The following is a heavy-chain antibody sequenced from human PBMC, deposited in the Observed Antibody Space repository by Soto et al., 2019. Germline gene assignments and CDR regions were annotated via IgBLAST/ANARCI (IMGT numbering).Heavy chain of an antibody. V-gene: IGHV4-34*01. CDR1: GGSFSGYY. J-gene: IGHJ4*02. Sequence: PSETLSLTCAVYGGSFSGYYWSWIRQPPGKGLEWIGEINHSGSTNYNPSLKSRVTISVDTSKNQFSLKLSSVTAADTAVYYCARAAPNYDILTGYYRRPFDYWGQGTLVTVS. D-gene: IGHD3-9*01. CDR3: ARAAPNYDILTGYYRRPFDY. CDR2: INHSGST.